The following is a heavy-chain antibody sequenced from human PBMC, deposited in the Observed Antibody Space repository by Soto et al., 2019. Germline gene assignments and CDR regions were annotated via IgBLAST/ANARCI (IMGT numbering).Heavy chain of an antibody. J-gene: IGHJ6*03. D-gene: IGHD6-6*01. Sequence: GGSLRLSCTASGFTLSGYAMDWVRQAPGKGLEYVSGISSNGVGTYYANSVQGRFTISRDNSKNTVYLQMGSLRPEDMAVYYCARRARPDFYYMAVWGKGTTVTVSS. V-gene: IGHV3-64*01. CDR3: ARRARPDFYYMAV. CDR1: GFTLSGYA. CDR2: ISSNGVGT.